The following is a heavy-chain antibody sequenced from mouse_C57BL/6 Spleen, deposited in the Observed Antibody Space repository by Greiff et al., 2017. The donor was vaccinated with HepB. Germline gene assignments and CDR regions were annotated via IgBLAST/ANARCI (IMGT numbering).Heavy chain of an antibody. CDR2: IDPSDSYT. Sequence: QVQLQQPGAELVRPGTSVKLSCKASGYTFTSYWMHWVKQRPGQGLEWIGVIDPSDSYTNYNQKFKGKATLTVDTSSSTAYMQLSSLTSEDSAVYYWAREASSSSAWFAYWGQGTLVTVSA. CDR1: GYTFTSYW. V-gene: IGHV1-59*01. CDR3: AREASSSSAWFAY. J-gene: IGHJ3*01. D-gene: IGHD1-1*01.